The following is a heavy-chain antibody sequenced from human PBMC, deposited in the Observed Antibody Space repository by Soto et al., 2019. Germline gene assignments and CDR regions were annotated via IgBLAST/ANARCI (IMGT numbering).Heavy chain of an antibody. CDR1: GGTFSSYA. Sequence: SVKVSCKASGGTFSSYAISWVRQAPGQGLEWMGGIIPIFGTANYAQKFQGRVTITADESTSTAYMELSSLRSEDTAVYYCARLLHGYSPVFDYWGQGTLVTVS. J-gene: IGHJ4*02. D-gene: IGHD5-18*01. V-gene: IGHV1-69*13. CDR2: IIPIFGTA. CDR3: ARLLHGYSPVFDY.